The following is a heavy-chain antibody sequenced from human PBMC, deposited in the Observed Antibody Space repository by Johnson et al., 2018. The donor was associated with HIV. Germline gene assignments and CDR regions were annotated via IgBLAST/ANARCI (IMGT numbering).Heavy chain of an antibody. V-gene: IGHV3-30-3*01. CDR2: ISYDGSNK. Sequence: QVQLVESGGGLVQPGGSLRLSCAASGFTFSSYAMSWVRQAPGKGLEWVAVISYDGSNKYYADSVKGRFTISRDTSKNTLYLQMNSLRAEDTAVYYCARVLDPYSSSGFHDAFDIWGQGTMVTVSS. CDR3: ARVLDPYSSSGFHDAFDI. J-gene: IGHJ3*02. D-gene: IGHD6-13*01. CDR1: GFTFSSYA.